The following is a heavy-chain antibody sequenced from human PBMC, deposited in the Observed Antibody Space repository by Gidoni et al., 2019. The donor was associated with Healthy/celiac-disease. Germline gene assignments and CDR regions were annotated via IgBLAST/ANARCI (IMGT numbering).Heavy chain of an antibody. CDR2: IYYSGST. D-gene: IGHD2-21*02. CDR1: GGSISSSSYY. V-gene: IGHV4-39*01. CDR3: ARHVSKAVVTNRPLNWFDP. J-gene: IGHJ5*02. Sequence: QLQLQESGPGLVKPSETLSLTCTVSGGSISSSSYYWGWIRQPPGKGLEWIGSIYYSGSTYYNPSLKSRVTISVDTSKNQFSLKLSSVTAADTAVYYCARHVSKAVVTNRPLNWFDPWGQGTLVTVSS.